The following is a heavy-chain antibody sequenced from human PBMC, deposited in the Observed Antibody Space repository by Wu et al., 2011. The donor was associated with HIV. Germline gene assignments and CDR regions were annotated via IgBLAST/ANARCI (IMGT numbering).Heavy chain of an antibody. CDR3: TRRGSQQLFYFQFDV. CDR2: VVPSFDRT. J-gene: IGHJ6*02. CDR1: GGTFNNFA. Sequence: QVQLVQSGAEVKKPGSSVKVSCEASGGTFNNFAVNWVRQAPGQGLEWMGAVVPSFDRTDLARKFQGRLTITADRSTSLAYMELSNLTSDDAAVYFCTRRGSQQLFYFQFDVWGQGTTVIVSS. V-gene: IGHV1-69*14. D-gene: IGHD3-16*01.